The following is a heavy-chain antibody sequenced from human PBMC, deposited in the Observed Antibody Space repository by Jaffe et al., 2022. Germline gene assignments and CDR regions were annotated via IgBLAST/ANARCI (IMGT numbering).Heavy chain of an antibody. CDR2: IRSKAYGGTT. Sequence: EVQLVESGGGLVQPGRSLRLSCTASGFTFGDYAMSWFRQAPGKGLEWVGFIRSKAYGGTTEYAASVKGRFTISRDDSKSIAYLQMNSLKTEDTAVYYCTRGGAYCSGGSCLFDYWGQGTLVTVSS. CDR1: GFTFGDYA. CDR3: TRGGAYCSGGSCLFDY. J-gene: IGHJ4*02. V-gene: IGHV3-49*03. D-gene: IGHD2-15*01.